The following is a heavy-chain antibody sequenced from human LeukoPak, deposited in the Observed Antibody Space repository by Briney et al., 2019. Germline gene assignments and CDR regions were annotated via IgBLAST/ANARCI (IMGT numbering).Heavy chain of an antibody. CDR2: IYYSGST. D-gene: IGHD6-6*01. Sequence: SETLSLTCTVSGGSISSYYWSWIRQPPGKGLEWIGYIYYSGSTNYNPSLKGRVTISVDTSKNQFSLKLSSVTAADTAVYYCAREGSSSGQDYYYYYMDVWGKGTTVTVSS. J-gene: IGHJ6*03. CDR3: AREGSSSGQDYYYYYMDV. CDR1: GGSISSYY. V-gene: IGHV4-59*01.